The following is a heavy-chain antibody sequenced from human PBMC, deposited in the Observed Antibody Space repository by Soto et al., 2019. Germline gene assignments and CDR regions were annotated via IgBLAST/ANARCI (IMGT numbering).Heavy chain of an antibody. CDR1: GGSISSGDYY. CDR3: DGVHVVVPAEAGYFDY. CDR2: IYYSGST. Sequence: QVQLQESGPGLVKPSQTLSLTCTVSGGSISSGDYYWRWIRQPPGKGLEWIGYIYYSGSTYYNPSLKSRVTISVDTSKNHCGMELSSVTAAATAVYDCDGVHVVVPAEAGYFDYWGQGTMDTVSS. D-gene: IGHD2-2*01. V-gene: IGHV4-30-4*01. J-gene: IGHJ4*02.